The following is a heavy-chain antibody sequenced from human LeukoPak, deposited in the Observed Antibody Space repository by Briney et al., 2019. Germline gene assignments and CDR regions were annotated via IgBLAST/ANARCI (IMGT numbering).Heavy chain of an antibody. D-gene: IGHD1-14*01. Sequence: PGGSLRLSCAASGFTFSTYAMSWVRQAPGKGLEWVSAISGSGGSTFNADSVKGRFTISRDNSKNALFLQMNSLRAEDTAIYYCAKDHPSGYYFDYWDQGTLVTVSS. V-gene: IGHV3-23*01. CDR3: AKDHPSGYYFDY. CDR1: GFTFSTYA. CDR2: ISGSGGST. J-gene: IGHJ4*02.